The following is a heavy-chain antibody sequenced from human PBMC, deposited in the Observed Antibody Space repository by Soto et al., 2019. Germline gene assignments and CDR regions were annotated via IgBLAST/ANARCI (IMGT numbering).Heavy chain of an antibody. D-gene: IGHD2-15*01. V-gene: IGHV4-31*03. CDR1: GGSISSGGYY. J-gene: IGHJ4*02. CDR2: IYYSGST. Sequence: PSETLSLTCTVSGGSISSGGYYWSWIRQHPGKGLEWIGYIYYSGSTYYNPSLKSRVTISVDTSKNQFSLKLSSVTAADTAVYYCARARTGTSPSRYCSGGSCYTKRTRFWDYWGQGTLDTVSS. CDR3: ARARTGTSPSRYCSGGSCYTKRTRFWDY.